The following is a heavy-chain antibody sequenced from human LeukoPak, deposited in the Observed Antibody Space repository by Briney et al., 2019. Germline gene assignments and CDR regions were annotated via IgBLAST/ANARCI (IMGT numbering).Heavy chain of an antibody. CDR3: ARDWSDIVATITGFDY. Sequence: PGGSLRLSCAASGLTFSSYAMPWVRQAPGKGLEWVAVISYDGSNIYYADSVKGRFTISRDNSKNTLYLQMNSLRAEDTAVYYCARDWSDIVATITGFDYWCQGTLVTVSS. V-gene: IGHV3-30*04. D-gene: IGHD5-12*01. J-gene: IGHJ4*02. CDR1: GLTFSSYA. CDR2: ISYDGSNI.